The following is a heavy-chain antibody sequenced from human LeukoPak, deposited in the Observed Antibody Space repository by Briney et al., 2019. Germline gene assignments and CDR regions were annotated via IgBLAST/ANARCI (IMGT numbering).Heavy chain of an antibody. Sequence: SETLSLTCTVSGGSISSGSYYWSWIRQPAGNGLEWIGRIYTSGSTNYNPSLKSRVTISVDTSKNQFSLKLSSVTAADTAVYYCARGPLSYYYYYMDVWGKGTTVTVSS. J-gene: IGHJ6*03. V-gene: IGHV4-61*02. CDR1: GGSISSGSYY. CDR3: ARGPLSYYYYYMDV. CDR2: IYTSGST.